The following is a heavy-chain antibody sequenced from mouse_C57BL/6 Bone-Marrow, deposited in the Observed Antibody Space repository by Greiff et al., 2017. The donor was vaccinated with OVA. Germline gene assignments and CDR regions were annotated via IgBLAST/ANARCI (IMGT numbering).Heavy chain of an antibody. V-gene: IGHV14-4*01. J-gene: IGHJ3*01. CDR2: IDPENGDT. CDR3: TCRLYDGYSWFAY. Sequence: VQLQQSGAELVRPGASVKLSCTASGFNIKDDYMHWVKQRPEQGLEWIGWIDPENGDTEYASKFQGKATITADTSSNTAYLQLSSLTSEDTAVYYCTCRLYDGYSWFAYWGQGTLVTVSA. D-gene: IGHD2-3*01. CDR1: GFNIKDDY.